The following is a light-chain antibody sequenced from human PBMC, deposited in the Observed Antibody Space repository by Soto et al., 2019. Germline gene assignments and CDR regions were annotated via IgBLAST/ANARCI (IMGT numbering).Light chain of an antibody. Sequence: EIVLTQSPGTLSLSPGERATLSCRASHSVSSSYLAWYQQKPGQAPRLLIYGASSRATGIPDRFSGSGSGTYLTLPVSSLALTTFAVYYSQQYGSSPPITFGHGTRLEIK. CDR3: QQYGSSPPIT. CDR1: HSVSSSY. J-gene: IGKJ5*01. V-gene: IGKV3-20*01. CDR2: GAS.